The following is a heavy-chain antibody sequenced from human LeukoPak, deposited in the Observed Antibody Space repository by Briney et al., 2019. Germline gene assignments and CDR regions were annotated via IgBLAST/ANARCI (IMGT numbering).Heavy chain of an antibody. V-gene: IGHV3-33*03. CDR3: ARWDISAADIDY. CDR2: IRFDGSHV. D-gene: IGHD6-13*01. Sequence: PGGSLRLSCAASGFTFSSYGMHWVRQSPGKGLEWVAVIRFDGSHVYYGDSVKGRFTISRDNSKKTLFLQMDSLRAEDTAVYYCARWDISAADIDYWGQGTLVTVS. J-gene: IGHJ4*02. CDR1: GFTFSSYG.